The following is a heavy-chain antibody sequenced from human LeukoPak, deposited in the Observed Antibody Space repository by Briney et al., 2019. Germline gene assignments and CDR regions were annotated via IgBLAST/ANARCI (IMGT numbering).Heavy chain of an antibody. J-gene: IGHJ4*02. Sequence: GGSLRLSCAASGFTFSYYWMSWVRQAPGKGLEWVANIKEDGSEKYYVDSVKGRFTISRDNAKNSLYLQMNSLRAEDTAVYYCASGIGSSWFRATDFDYWGQGTLVTVSS. CDR1: GFTFSYYW. V-gene: IGHV3-7*01. CDR3: ASGIGSSWFRATDFDY. CDR2: IKEDGSEK. D-gene: IGHD6-13*01.